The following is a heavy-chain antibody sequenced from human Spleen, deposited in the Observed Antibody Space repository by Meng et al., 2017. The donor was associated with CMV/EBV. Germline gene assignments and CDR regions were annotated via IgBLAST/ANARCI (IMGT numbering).Heavy chain of an antibody. J-gene: IGHJ4*02. CDR1: GSFSGYY. V-gene: IGHV4-34*01. D-gene: IGHD3-22*01. Sequence: GSFSGYYWSWIRQPPGKGLEWIGEINHSGSTNYNPSLKSRVTISVDTSKNQFSLKLSSVTAADTAVYYCAREVYYYDSSGYYYYFDYWGQGTLVTVSS. CDR2: INHSGST. CDR3: AREVYYYDSSGYYYYFDY.